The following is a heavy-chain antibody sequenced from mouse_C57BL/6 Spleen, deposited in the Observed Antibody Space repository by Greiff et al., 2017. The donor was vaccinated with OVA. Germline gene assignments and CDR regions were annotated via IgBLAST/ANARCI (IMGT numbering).Heavy chain of an antibody. Sequence: VKLVESGAELVRPGASVTLSCKASGYTFTDYEMHWVKQTPVHGLEWIGAIDPETGGTAYNQKFKGKAILTADKSSSTAYMELRSLTSEDSAVYYCTRTDGSSYADYWGQGTTLTVSS. CDR2: IDPETGGT. D-gene: IGHD1-1*01. CDR1: GYTFTDYE. J-gene: IGHJ2*01. V-gene: IGHV1-15*01. CDR3: TRTDGSSYADY.